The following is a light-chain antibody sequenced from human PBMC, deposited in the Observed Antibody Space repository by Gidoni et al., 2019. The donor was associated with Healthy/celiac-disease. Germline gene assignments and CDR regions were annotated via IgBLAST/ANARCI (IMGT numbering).Light chain of an antibody. Sequence: DIQLTQSPSSLSASVGDRVTITFRASQGISNYLAWYQQKPGKVPKLLIYAASTLQSGVPSRFSGSGSGTDFTLTISSLQPEDVATYYCQKYNSAPHTFGQGTRLEIK. CDR3: QKYNSAPHT. CDR1: QGISNY. V-gene: IGKV1-27*01. J-gene: IGKJ5*01. CDR2: AAS.